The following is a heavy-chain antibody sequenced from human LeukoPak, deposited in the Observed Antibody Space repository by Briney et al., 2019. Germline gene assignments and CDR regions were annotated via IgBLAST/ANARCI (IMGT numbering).Heavy chain of an antibody. CDR3: AKGDIYYYYMDV. V-gene: IGHV3-23*01. J-gene: IGHJ6*03. CDR2: ISGGGGGT. CDR1: GFTFSSSG. Sequence: GGTLRLSCAAPGFTFSSSGMSWVRQAPGKGLEWVSGISGGGGGTYYADSVKGRFTISRDNSKNTLYLQMNSLRAEDTAVYYCAKGDIYYYYMDVWGKGTTVTISS. D-gene: IGHD2-21*02.